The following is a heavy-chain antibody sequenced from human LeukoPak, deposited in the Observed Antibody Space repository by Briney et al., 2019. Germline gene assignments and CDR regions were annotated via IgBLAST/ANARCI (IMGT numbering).Heavy chain of an antibody. V-gene: IGHV4-34*01. D-gene: IGHD3-22*01. Sequence: SETLSLTCAVYGGSFSGYYWGWIRQPPGKGLEWIGEINHGGSTNYNPSLKSRVPISVDTSKNQFSMKLSSVHAADPAVYYCARLASLYDSSGYYWGDYWGQRTLVTVPS. CDR2: INHGGST. CDR1: GGSFSGYY. CDR3: ARLASLYDSSGYYWGDY. J-gene: IGHJ4*02.